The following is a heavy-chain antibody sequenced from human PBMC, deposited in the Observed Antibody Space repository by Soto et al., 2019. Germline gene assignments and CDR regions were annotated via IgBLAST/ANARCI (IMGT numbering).Heavy chain of an antibody. CDR2: ISATGGST. Sequence: GGSLRLSGTDSGFTFSSYTMNWVRQAPGKGLEWISGISATGGSTYYADSVKGRFTFSRDNSKNTLYLQMNSLRAEDTAVYYCAKGFIRDCGGDCTVDTWGQGTLVPVPS. CDR1: GFTFSSYT. J-gene: IGHJ5*02. V-gene: IGHV3-23*01. D-gene: IGHD2-21*02. CDR3: AKGFIRDCGGDCTVDT.